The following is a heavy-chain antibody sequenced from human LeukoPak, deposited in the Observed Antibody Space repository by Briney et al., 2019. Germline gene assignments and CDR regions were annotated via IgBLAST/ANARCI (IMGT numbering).Heavy chain of an antibody. CDR3: ARDRGEGMVGTFDY. J-gene: IGHJ4*02. Sequence: SETLSHTRIHPRDSPSDPLASSVSPPPGKGLVWIGYIFYSGNTHYNPSLKSRVTMSVDTSKNQFSLRLSSVTPADTAVYYCARDRGEGMVGTFDYCGQGTLVTVSS. CDR1: RDSPSDPL. D-gene: IGHD1-26*01. CDR2: IFYSGNT. V-gene: IGHV4-59*11.